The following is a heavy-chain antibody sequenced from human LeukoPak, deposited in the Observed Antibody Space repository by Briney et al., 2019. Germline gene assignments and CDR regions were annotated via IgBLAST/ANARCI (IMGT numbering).Heavy chain of an antibody. Sequence: GASVKVSCTASGFTLTDYIHWVRPDPSQGLQWMGWIKPNSGDTDYAQKFQGRVTMTRDTSISTVYMELSSLRSDDTAVYYCARADSVPAGDYHYWYMDVWGKGTTVTVSS. D-gene: IGHD2-2*01. J-gene: IGHJ6*03. CDR2: IKPNSGDT. V-gene: IGHV1-2*02. CDR3: ARADSVPAGDYHYWYMDV. CDR1: GFTLTDY.